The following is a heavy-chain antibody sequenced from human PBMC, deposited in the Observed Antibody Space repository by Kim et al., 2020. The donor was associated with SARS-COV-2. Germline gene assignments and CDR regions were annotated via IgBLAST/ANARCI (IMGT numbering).Heavy chain of an antibody. D-gene: IGHD4-17*01. J-gene: IGHJ4*02. CDR1: GFTFGDHA. V-gene: IGHV3-9*01. CDR3: ARDIKGDYFFDY. Sequence: GGSLRLSCAASGFTFGDHAMHWVRQAPGKGLEWVSGISWNSGSIAYGDSVKGRFTISRDNAKNALYLQMSSLRPEDTAFYHCARDIKGDYFFDYWGQGTLVTVSS. CDR2: ISWNSGSI.